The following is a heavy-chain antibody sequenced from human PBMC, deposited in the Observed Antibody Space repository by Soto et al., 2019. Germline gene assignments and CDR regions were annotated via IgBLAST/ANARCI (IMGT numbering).Heavy chain of an antibody. Sequence: GGSLRLSCAASGVTFNSYVMSWVRQAPGKGLEWVSIISGSGGSTYYADSVKGRFTISRDNSMDTLYLQMNSLRAEDTAVYYCAKDNKKWLVGPDYYFDYWGQGTLVTVSS. V-gene: IGHV3-23*01. CDR1: GVTFNSYV. CDR3: AKDNKKWLVGPDYYFDY. J-gene: IGHJ4*02. D-gene: IGHD6-19*01. CDR2: ISGSGGST.